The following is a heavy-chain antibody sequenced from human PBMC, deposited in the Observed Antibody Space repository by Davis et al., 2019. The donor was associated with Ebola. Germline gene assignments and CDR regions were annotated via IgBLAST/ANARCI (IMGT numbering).Heavy chain of an antibody. CDR3: AKGYGDWYNWFDP. CDR1: GFTFSSYG. J-gene: IGHJ5*02. D-gene: IGHD4-17*01. V-gene: IGHV3-30*18. CDR2: ISYDGGNK. Sequence: GESLKISCAASGFTFSSYGMHWVRQAPGKGLEWVAVISYDGGNKYYADSVKGRFTISRDNSKNALYLQMNSLRAEDTAVYYCAKGYGDWYNWFDPWGQGTLVTVSS.